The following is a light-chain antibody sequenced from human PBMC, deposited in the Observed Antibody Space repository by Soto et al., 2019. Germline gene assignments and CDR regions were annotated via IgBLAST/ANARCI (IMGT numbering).Light chain of an antibody. CDR3: QTWGTGAWV. CDR1: SGHSSYA. V-gene: IGLV4-69*01. CDR2: LNSDGSH. J-gene: IGLJ3*02. Sequence: QLVLTQSPSASASLGASVKLTCTLSSGHSSYAIAWYQQQPEKGPRYLMNLNSDGSHRKEDGIPDRFSGSSSGAEHNLTISGLRSEDEADYYCQTWGTGAWVFGGGTKLTVL.